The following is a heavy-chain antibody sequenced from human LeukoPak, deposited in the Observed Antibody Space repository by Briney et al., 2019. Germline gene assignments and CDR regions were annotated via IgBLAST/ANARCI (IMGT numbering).Heavy chain of an antibody. V-gene: IGHV3-48*03. J-gene: IGHJ4*02. CDR1: GFTFSSYE. Sequence: PGGSLRLSCAASGFTFSSYEMNWVRQAPGKGLEWVSYISSSGSTIYYADSVKRRFTIYRDNAKNSLYLQMNRLRAEDTAVYYCARAYTFGGVIVAFDYWGQGTLVTVS. CDR3: ARAYTFGGVIVAFDY. CDR2: ISSSGSTI. D-gene: IGHD3-16*02.